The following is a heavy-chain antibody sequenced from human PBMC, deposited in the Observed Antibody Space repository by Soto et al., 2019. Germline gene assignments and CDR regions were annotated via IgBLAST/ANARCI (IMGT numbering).Heavy chain of an antibody. D-gene: IGHD3-10*01. CDR1: GFTFSDYY. V-gene: IGHV3-11*01. CDR2: ISSSGSTI. CDR3: ASGYDYGSGDSCYGMDV. J-gene: IGHJ6*02. Sequence: QVQLVESGGGLVKPGGSLRLSCAASGFTFSDYYMSWIRQAPGKGLEWVSYISSSGSTIYYADSVKGRFTISRDNAKDSLYLQMNSRRAEDTAVYYCASGYDYGSGDSCYGMDVWGQGTTVTVSS.